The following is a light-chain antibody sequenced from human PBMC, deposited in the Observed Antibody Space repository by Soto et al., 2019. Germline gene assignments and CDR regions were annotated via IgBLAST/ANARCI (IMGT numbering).Light chain of an antibody. CDR2: TNN. J-gene: IGLJ1*01. Sequence: QSVLTQPPSVSGTPGQRVTISCSGSSANIGSDNVNWYEQLTGTAPTLLIFTNNHRPSGVPDRFSGSKSGTSASLAISGLQSEDEADYYCAAWDASLSGHLFGTRTKGTVL. CDR3: AAWDASLSGHL. V-gene: IGLV1-44*01. CDR1: SANIGSDN.